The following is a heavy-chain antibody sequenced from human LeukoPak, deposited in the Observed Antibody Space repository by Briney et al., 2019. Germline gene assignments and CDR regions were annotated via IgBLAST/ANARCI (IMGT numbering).Heavy chain of an antibody. D-gene: IGHD2-2*01. Sequence: ASVKVSCKASGYTFIDYYIIWMRQAPGRGLEYMGWINPKSGATRNGQSFQGRITMTRDTSVNTAYMDLGTLSSDDAAIYFCARGSAVSCTSTSCHAPLDYWGQGTLVTVSS. CDR3: ARGSAVSCTSTSCHAPLDY. CDR2: INPKSGAT. V-gene: IGHV1-2*02. J-gene: IGHJ4*02. CDR1: GYTFIDYY.